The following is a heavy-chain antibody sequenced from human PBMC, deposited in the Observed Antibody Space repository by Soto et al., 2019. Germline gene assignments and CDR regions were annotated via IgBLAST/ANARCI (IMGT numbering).Heavy chain of an antibody. CDR1: GYTFTSYA. V-gene: IGHV1-3*01. Sequence: GASVKVSCKASGYTFTSYAMHWVRQAPGQRLEWMGWINAGNGNTKYSQKFQGRVTITRDTSASTAYMELSSLRSEDTAVYYCARDMEALNLYSGYEYWGQGTLVTVSS. CDR3: ARDMEALNLYSGYEY. CDR2: INAGNGNT. D-gene: IGHD5-12*01. J-gene: IGHJ4*02.